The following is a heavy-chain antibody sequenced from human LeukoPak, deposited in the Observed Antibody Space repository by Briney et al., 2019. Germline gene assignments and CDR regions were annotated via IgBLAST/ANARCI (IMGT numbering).Heavy chain of an antibody. CDR1: GFTFSSYA. CDR2: ISDSGGIT. D-gene: IGHD1-26*01. Sequence: GGSLRLSCAASGFTFSSYATSWVRQAPGEGLEWVSVISDSGGITYYADSVKGRFTISRDNSKNTLYLHMNSLRAEDTAVYYCAKEVGTIPTNLLDDWGQGTLVTVSS. V-gene: IGHV3-23*01. CDR3: AKEVGTIPTNLLDD. J-gene: IGHJ4*02.